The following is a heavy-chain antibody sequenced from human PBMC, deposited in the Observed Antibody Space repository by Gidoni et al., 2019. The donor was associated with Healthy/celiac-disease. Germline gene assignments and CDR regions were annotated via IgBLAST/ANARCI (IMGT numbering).Heavy chain of an antibody. J-gene: IGHJ4*02. Sequence: EVQLVASGGGLVQPGRSLRLSCSASGFTFYDSAMHWVREAPGKVLEWVSGISWNSGSIGYADSGKGRFTISRDNAKNSLYLQMNSLRAEDTALYYCAKGGRGHKGGYDYFDYWGQGTLVTVSS. CDR1: GFTFYDSA. D-gene: IGHD5-12*01. CDR3: AKGGRGHKGGYDYFDY. V-gene: IGHV3-9*01. CDR2: ISWNSGSI.